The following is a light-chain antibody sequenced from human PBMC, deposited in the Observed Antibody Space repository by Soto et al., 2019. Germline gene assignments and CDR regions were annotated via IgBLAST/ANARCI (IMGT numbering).Light chain of an antibody. J-gene: IGKJ1*01. CDR1: QSVSSY. CDR3: QQRSNWSWT. Sequence: EIVLTQSPATLSLSPGERATLSCRASQSVSSYLAWYQQKPGQAPRLLIYDASNRATAIPARFSGSGSGTDFTLTISSLEPEDFVVYYCQQRSNWSWTFGQGTKVEIK. V-gene: IGKV3-11*01. CDR2: DAS.